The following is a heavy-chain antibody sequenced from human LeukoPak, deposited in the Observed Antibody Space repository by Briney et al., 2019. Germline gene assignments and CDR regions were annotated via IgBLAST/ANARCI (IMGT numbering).Heavy chain of an antibody. Sequence: SVKVSCKASGGTFSSYAISWVRQAPGQGLEWMGGIIPIFGTANYAQKFQGRVTITADESTSTAYLELSSLRSEDTAMYYCARDDRLWFGAPLDYWGQGTLVTVSS. J-gene: IGHJ4*02. CDR2: IIPIFGTA. V-gene: IGHV1-69*01. CDR3: ARDDRLWFGAPLDY. D-gene: IGHD3-10*01. CDR1: GGTFSSYA.